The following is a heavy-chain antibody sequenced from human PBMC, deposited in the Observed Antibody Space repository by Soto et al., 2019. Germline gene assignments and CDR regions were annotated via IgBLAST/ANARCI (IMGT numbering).Heavy chain of an antibody. V-gene: IGHV1-2*02. CDR1: GYTFTGHY. D-gene: IGHD1-26*01. CDR2: IGPTSGAT. Sequence: GASVKVSCKASGYTFTGHYIHCVRQAPEQGPEWMGEIGPTSGATRYAQRFQGRVTMTRDMSITTVYMELNNLRPDDTAVYYCGRGRSGQIVVFYWGQGTPVTVSS. J-gene: IGHJ4*02. CDR3: GRGRSGQIVVFY.